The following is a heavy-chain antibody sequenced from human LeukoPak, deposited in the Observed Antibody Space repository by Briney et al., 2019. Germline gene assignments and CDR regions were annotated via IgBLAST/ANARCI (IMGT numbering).Heavy chain of an antibody. D-gene: IGHD3-10*01. V-gene: IGHV1-8*01. J-gene: IGHJ6*02. CDR1: GYTFTSYD. CDR3: ATGPYYYYYGMDV. Sequence: ASVKVSCKASGYTFTSYDINWVRQATGQGLEWMGWMNPNSGNTGYAQKFQGRVTMTEDTSTDTAYMELSSLRSEDTAVYYCATGPYYYYYGMDVWGQGTTVTVSS. CDR2: MNPNSGNT.